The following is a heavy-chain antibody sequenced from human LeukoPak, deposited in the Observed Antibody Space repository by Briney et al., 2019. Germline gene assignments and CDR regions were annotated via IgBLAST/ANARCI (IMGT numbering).Heavy chain of an antibody. D-gene: IGHD4-23*01. J-gene: IGHJ6*03. CDR3: AKDVGGNYYYYMDV. Sequence: GGSLRLSCAASGFTFDDYAMHWGRQAPGNGLELVSGFSWNSGSIGYADSVKGRFTISRDNAKNSLYLQMNRLRAEDTALYSCAKDVGGNYYYYMDVWGKGTTVTVSS. CDR2: FSWNSGSI. CDR1: GFTFDDYA. V-gene: IGHV3-9*01.